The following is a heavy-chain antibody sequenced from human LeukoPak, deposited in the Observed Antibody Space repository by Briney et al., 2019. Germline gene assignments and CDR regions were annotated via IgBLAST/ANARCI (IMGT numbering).Heavy chain of an antibody. J-gene: IGHJ6*02. CDR3: AREGPRDTAMEEGYYYYGMDV. D-gene: IGHD5-18*01. Sequence: GGPLRLSCAASGFTFSSYSMNWVRQAPGKRLEWVSYISSSSSTIYYADSVKGRFTISRDNSKNTLYLQMNSLRAEDTAVYYCAREGPRDTAMEEGYYYYGMDVWGQGTTVTVSS. CDR2: ISSSSSTI. CDR1: GFTFSSYS. V-gene: IGHV3-48*01.